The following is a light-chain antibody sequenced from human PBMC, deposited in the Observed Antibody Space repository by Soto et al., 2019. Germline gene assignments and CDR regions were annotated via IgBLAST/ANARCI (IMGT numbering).Light chain of an antibody. CDR3: SSYTSSSTPPYV. V-gene: IGLV2-14*01. Sequence: QSALTQPASVSGSPGQSITISCTGTSSDVGGYNYVSWYQQHPGKAPKLMSYEVSNRPLGVSNRFSGSKSGNTASLTISGLQAEDDADYYCSSYTSSSTPPYVFGTGTKLNVL. J-gene: IGLJ1*01. CDR2: EVS. CDR1: SSDVGGYNY.